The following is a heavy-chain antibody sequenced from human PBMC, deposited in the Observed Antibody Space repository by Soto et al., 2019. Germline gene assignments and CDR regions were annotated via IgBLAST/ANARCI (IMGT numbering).Heavy chain of an antibody. Sequence: PGGSLRLSCAASGFTFSSYEMNWVRQAPGKGLEWVSYISSSGSTIYYADSVKGRFTISRDNAKNSLYLQMNSLRAADTAVYYCARYYYDSSGYYDYWGQGTLVTVSS. CDR1: GFTFSSYE. D-gene: IGHD3-22*01. CDR2: ISSSGSTI. J-gene: IGHJ4*02. CDR3: ARYYYDSSGYYDY. V-gene: IGHV3-48*03.